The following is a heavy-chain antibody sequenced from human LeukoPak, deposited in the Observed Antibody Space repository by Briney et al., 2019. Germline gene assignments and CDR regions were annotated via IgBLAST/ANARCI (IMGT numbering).Heavy chain of an antibody. V-gene: IGHV4-39*07. CDR2: IYYSGST. CDR3: ARDYSRHKEIDY. Sequence: ASETLSLTCTVSGGSISSSSYYWGWIRQPPGKGLEWIGSIYYSGSTYYNPSLKSRVAISVDTSKNQFSLKLSSVTAADTAVYYCARDYSRHKEIDYWGQGTLVTVSS. CDR1: GGSISSSSYY. D-gene: IGHD5-18*01. J-gene: IGHJ4*02.